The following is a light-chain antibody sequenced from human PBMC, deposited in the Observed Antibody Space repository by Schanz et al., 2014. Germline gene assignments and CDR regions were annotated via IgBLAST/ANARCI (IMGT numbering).Light chain of an antibody. CDR2: DVS. V-gene: IGLV2-11*01. CDR3: CSYAGTYTWV. CDR1: SSDVGNYNL. J-gene: IGLJ3*02. Sequence: QSALTQPASVSGSPGQSITISCTGTSSDVGNYNLVSWYQQHPGKAPKLMIYDVSKRPSGVPDRFSGSKSGNTASLTISGLQAEDEADYYCCSYAGTYTWVFGGGTKLTVL.